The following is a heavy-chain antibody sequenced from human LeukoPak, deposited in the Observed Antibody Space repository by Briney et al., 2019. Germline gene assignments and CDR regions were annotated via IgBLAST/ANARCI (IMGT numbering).Heavy chain of an antibody. Sequence: PSETLSLTCTVSDGSISGYYWTWIRQPPEKGLEWIGYIYSSGSINYNPSLKSRVTISVDTSKNQFSLKLSSVTAADTAVYYCARDKGPAVAGPYNWFDPWGQGTLVTVSS. J-gene: IGHJ5*02. V-gene: IGHV4-59*01. CDR3: ARDKGPAVAGPYNWFDP. D-gene: IGHD6-19*01. CDR1: DGSISGYY. CDR2: IYSSGSI.